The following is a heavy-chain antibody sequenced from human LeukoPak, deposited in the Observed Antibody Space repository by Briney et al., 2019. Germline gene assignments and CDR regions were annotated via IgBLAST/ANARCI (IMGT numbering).Heavy chain of an antibody. D-gene: IGHD5-12*01. CDR2: IRSKTDGGAT. V-gene: IGHV3-15*01. CDR3: TTVISGYVSFDY. Sequence: GGSLRLSCAASGFTFSNAWMSWVRQAPGKGLEWVGRIRSKTDGGATDYAAPVKGRFTVSRDDSKNTLYLQMDSLKTEDSAVYYCTTVISGYVSFDYWGQGTLVTVSS. CDR1: GFTFSNAW. J-gene: IGHJ4*02.